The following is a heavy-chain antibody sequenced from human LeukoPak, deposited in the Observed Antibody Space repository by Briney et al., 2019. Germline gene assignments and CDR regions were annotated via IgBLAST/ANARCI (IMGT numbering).Heavy chain of an antibody. CDR1: GGSISSYY. CDR2: IYYSGST. J-gene: IGHJ3*02. CDR3: ARADLKRYSCSI. Sequence: SETLSLTCTVSGGSISSYYWSWIRQPPGKGLEWIGYIYYSGSTNYNPSLKSRVTISVDTSKNQFSLKLSSVTAADTAVYYCARADLKRYSCSIWGQGTMVTVSS. D-gene: IGHD6-13*01. V-gene: IGHV4-59*01.